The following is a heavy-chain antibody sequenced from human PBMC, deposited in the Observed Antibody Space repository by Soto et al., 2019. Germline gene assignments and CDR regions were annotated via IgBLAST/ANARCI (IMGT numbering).Heavy chain of an antibody. CDR3: ARGGLGYCSGGSCYSAELSRYYYGMDV. J-gene: IGHJ6*02. CDR2: ISYSGST. CDR1: GGSISSGGYY. D-gene: IGHD2-15*01. V-gene: IGHV4-31*03. Sequence: SETLSLTCTVFGGSISSGGYYWSWIRQHPGKGLEWIGYISYSGSTYYNPSLKSRVTISVDTSKNQFSLKLSSVTAADTAVYYCARGGLGYCSGGSCYSAELSRYYYGMDVWGQGTTVTVSS.